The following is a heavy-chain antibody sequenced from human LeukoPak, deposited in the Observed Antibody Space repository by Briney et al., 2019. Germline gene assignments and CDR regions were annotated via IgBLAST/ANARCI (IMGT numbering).Heavy chain of an antibody. Sequence: GGSLRLSCAASRFSFSNYWMHWVRQAPGKGLVWVSRVKSDGSNPSYADSVKGRFTISRDNAENMLYLQMNTLGAEDTAVYYCARNIVSGSGSLDYWGQGTLVTVSS. D-gene: IGHD3-10*01. CDR3: ARNIVSGSGSLDY. J-gene: IGHJ4*02. V-gene: IGHV3-74*01. CDR1: RFSFSNYW. CDR2: VKSDGSNP.